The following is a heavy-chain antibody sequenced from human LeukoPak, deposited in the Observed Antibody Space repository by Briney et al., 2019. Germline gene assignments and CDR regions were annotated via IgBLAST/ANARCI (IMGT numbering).Heavy chain of an antibody. CDR2: IIPIFGTA. Sequence: SVKVSCKASGYTFTGYYMHWVRQAPGQGLEWMGGIIPIFGTANYAQKFQGRVTITADESTSTAYMELSSLRSEDTAVYYCARDFEQWLVQGFDYWGQGTLVTVSS. J-gene: IGHJ4*02. CDR1: GYTFTGYY. CDR3: ARDFEQWLVQGFDY. V-gene: IGHV1-69*13. D-gene: IGHD6-19*01.